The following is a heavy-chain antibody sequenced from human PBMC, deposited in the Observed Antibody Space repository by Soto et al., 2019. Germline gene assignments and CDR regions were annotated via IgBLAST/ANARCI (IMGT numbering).Heavy chain of an antibody. CDR2: INQNGGQK. D-gene: IGHD3-16*01. CDR3: VTWADAADADYFHH. CDR1: VFRFTSSW. J-gene: IGHJ1*01. V-gene: IGHV3-7*01. Sequence: EVQLVESGGGLFQPGGSLRLSCAASVFRFTSSWMSWVRQAPGKGLEWVAHINQNGGQKYYVDSAKGRFTISRDNAKTSLLLQMNSLRAEDTAVFYCVTWADAADADYFHHWGQGTLVTVSS.